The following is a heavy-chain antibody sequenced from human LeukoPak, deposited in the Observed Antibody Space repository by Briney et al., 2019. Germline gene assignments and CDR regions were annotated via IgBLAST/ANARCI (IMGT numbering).Heavy chain of an antibody. V-gene: IGHV3-30*02. D-gene: IGHD3-22*01. J-gene: IGHJ4*02. CDR3: AKDPTHFRVWDDYDNTRLNY. CDR2: IRYDGSNR. Sequence: GGSLRLSCAASGFTFSSYGMHWVRQAPGKGLEWVAFIRYDGSNRYHADSVKGRFTVSRDNSKNTLYLQMNSLRAEDTAVYYCAKDPTHFRVWDDYDNTRLNYWGQGTLVTVSS. CDR1: GFTFSSYG.